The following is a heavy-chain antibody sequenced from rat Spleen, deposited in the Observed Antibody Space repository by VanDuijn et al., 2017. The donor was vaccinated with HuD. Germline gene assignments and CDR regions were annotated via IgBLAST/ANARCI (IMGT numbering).Heavy chain of an antibody. CDR2: MRYNGDT. J-gene: IGHJ2*01. Sequence: QVQLKESGPGLVQPSQTLSLTCTVSGFSLTSYNVHWVRQPPGKGLAWMGRMRYNGDTSYNSALKSRLSISRDTSKNQVFLKMNSLQTDDTGTCYCTRDFDYWGQGVMVTVSS. CDR3: TRDFDY. V-gene: IGHV2-63*01. CDR1: GFSLTSYN.